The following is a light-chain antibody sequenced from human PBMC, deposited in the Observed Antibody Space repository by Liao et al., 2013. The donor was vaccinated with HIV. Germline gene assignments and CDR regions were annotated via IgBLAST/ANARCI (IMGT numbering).Light chain of an antibody. V-gene: IGLV3-21*01. J-gene: IGLJ2*01. CDR2: YDS. Sequence: SYELTQPPSVSVAPGKTARITCGGNNIGSKSVHWYQQKPGQAPVLVIYYDSDRPSGIPERFSGSNSGNTANLTISRVEAGDEADYYCQAWDSSTGVFGGGTKLTVL. CDR3: QAWDSSTGV. CDR1: NIGSKS.